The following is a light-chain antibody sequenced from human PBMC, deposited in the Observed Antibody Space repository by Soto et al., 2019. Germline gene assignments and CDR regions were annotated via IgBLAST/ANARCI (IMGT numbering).Light chain of an antibody. CDR1: QSINTW. V-gene: IGKV1-5*03. CDR2: DGS. J-gene: IGKJ1*01. Sequence: DIQMTQSPSTLSASIGDRIISTCRASQSINTWLAWSQQKPGEAPKLLIYDGSTLARGAPSRFSGSGSETEFTLTISRLQTDDFAAFYCQQYQTYSRTFGQGTKVEV. CDR3: QQYQTYSRT.